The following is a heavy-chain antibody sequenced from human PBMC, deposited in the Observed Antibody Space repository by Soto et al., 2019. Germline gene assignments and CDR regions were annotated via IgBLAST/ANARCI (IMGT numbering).Heavy chain of an antibody. V-gene: IGHV3-7*01. CDR3: ARRELVSCGGDCYSKYFQY. Sequence: EVQLVESGGDLVQPGGSLRLSCAASGFSFSNYWMTWVRQAPGKGLEWVANIKNDGSDKYYGASVKGRFTISRDNAXNXLXXQMDSLRAEDTAVYYCARRELVSCGGDCYSKYFQYWGQGTLVTVSS. CDR2: IKNDGSDK. J-gene: IGHJ1*01. CDR1: GFSFSNYW. D-gene: IGHD2-21*02.